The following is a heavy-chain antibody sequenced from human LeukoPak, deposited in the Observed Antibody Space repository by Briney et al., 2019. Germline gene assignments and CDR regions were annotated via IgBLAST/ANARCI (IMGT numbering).Heavy chain of an antibody. CDR2: IRRRAYGGAA. CDR3: SRNGLVDFDY. J-gene: IGHJ4*02. Sequence: PGQSLRLSCTTSGFAFYDFAMSWVRQPAGKELEWVGFIRRRAYGGAAEYAASVKGRFIISRDDSKGIAYLQMNSLKTEDTAVYYCSRNGLVDFDYWGQGSRVIVSP. V-gene: IGHV3-49*04. CDR1: GFAFYDFA.